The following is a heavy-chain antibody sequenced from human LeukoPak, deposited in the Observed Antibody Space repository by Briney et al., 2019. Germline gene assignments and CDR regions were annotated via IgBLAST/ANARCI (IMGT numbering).Heavy chain of an antibody. J-gene: IGHJ4*02. Sequence: GGSLRLSCAASGFTFSSYWMSWVRQAPGKGLEWVSAISGGDHSTYYADSVKGRFTISRNNSEKSLYLQMNSLRDEDTAIYYCAKMTFAARPYFDDWGQGTLVTVSS. CDR3: AKMTFAARPYFDD. D-gene: IGHD6-6*01. CDR2: ISGGDHST. CDR1: GFTFSSYW. V-gene: IGHV3-23*01.